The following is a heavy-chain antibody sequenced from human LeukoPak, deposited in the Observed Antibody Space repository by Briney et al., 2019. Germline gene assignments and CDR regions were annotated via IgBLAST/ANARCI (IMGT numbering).Heavy chain of an antibody. Sequence: GASVKVSCKASGYTFTSYYMHWVRQAPGQGLEWMGIINPSGGSTSYAQKFQGRVTMTRDMSTSTVYMELSSLRSEDTAVYYCARGTYYDFWSGYVAFDIWGQGTMVTVSS. CDR2: INPSGGST. CDR1: GYTFTSYY. CDR3: ARGTYYDFWSGYVAFDI. V-gene: IGHV1-46*01. D-gene: IGHD3-3*01. J-gene: IGHJ3*02.